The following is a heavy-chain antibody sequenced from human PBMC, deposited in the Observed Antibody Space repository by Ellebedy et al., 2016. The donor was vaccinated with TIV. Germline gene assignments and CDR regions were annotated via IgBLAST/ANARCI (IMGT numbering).Heavy chain of an antibody. V-gene: IGHV4-4*07. CDR3: ARGASGWYFDN. CDR1: GGSIRTSS. D-gene: IGHD6-19*01. J-gene: IGHJ4*02. Sequence: MPSETLSLTCTVSGGSIRTSSWSWIRQPPGKGLEWIGSLYHTGSTNYSPYLKSRVTMSVDVSKSQFSLKLGSVIAADTAIYYCARGASGWYFDNWGQGTLVTVSS. CDR2: LYHTGST.